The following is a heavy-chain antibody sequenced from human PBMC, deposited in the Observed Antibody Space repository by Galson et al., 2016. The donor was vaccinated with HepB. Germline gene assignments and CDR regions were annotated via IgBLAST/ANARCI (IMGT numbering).Heavy chain of an antibody. V-gene: IGHV5-51*01. D-gene: IGHD5-12*01. Sequence: QSGAEVKKPGESLKISCKGSGYTFSNYWIAWVRQKPGKGLEWMGIVYPGDSSTRNSPSFQGQVTMSADRSINTAHLQWNNLQAPDTAMYYCPKHSLAKYYDNWIDTWGQGTLVTVSS. CDR2: VYPGDSST. CDR1: GYTFSNYW. CDR3: PKHSLAKYYDNWIDT. J-gene: IGHJ5*02.